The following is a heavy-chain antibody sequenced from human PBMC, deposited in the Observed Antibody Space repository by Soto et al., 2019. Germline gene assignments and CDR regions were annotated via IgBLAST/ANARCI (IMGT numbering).Heavy chain of an antibody. J-gene: IGHJ4*02. CDR2: TTDDGGRT. Sequence: EVQLLESGGGLVEPGGSLRLSCTASGFSFSSYAMTWVRQAPGKGLEWVSSTTDDGGRTFYADSVKGRFTISRDNSNNRLYLQMNGLRAEDTALCYCAKGGGFGTGAYYNVAYWGQGTLVTVSS. CDR3: AKGGGFGTGAYYNVAY. V-gene: IGHV3-23*01. CDR1: GFSFSSYA. D-gene: IGHD3-10*01.